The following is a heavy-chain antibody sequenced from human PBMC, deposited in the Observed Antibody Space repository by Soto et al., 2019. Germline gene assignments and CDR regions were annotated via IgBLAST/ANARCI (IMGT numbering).Heavy chain of an antibody. J-gene: IGHJ4*02. CDR1: GFTFSSYA. Sequence: PVGSLRLSCSASGFTFSSYAMHWVRQAPGKGLEYVSAISSNGGSTYYADSVKGRFTISRDNSKNTLYLQMSSLRAEDTAVYYCVKDRYSSGWYSGLFDYWGQGTLVTVSS. D-gene: IGHD6-19*01. V-gene: IGHV3-64D*06. CDR3: VKDRYSSGWYSGLFDY. CDR2: ISSNGGST.